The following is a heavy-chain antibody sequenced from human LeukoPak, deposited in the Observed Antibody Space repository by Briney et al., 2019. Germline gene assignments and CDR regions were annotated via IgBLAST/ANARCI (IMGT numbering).Heavy chain of an antibody. CDR2: IYYSGST. V-gene: IGHV4-31*03. CDR3: AMCTGDIVLMVYAIGYYFDY. J-gene: IGHJ4*02. Sequence: KPSQTLSLTCTVSGGSISSGGYYWSWIRQHPGKGLEWIGYIYYSGSTYYNPSLKSRVTISVDTSKNQFSLKLSSVTAADTGGYYCAMCTGDIVLMVYAIGYYFDYWGQGTLVTVSS. CDR1: GGSISSGGYY. D-gene: IGHD2-8*01.